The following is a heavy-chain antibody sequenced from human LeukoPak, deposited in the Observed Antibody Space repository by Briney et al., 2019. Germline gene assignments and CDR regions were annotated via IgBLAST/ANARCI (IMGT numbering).Heavy chain of an antibody. CDR3: ASPRAVAGTFDY. CDR2: IIPIFGTA. Sequence: ASVKVSCKASGYTFTSDGFNWVRQAPGQGLEWMGGIIPIFGTANYAQKFQGRVTITADKSTSTAYMELSSLRSEDTAVYYCASPRAVAGTFDYWGQGTLVTVSS. D-gene: IGHD6-19*01. V-gene: IGHV1-69*06. CDR1: GYTFTSDG. J-gene: IGHJ4*02.